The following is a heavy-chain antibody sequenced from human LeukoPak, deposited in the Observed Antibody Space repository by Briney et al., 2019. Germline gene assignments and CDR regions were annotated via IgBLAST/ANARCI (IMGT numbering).Heavy chain of an antibody. CDR3: AKPSSTSGHYYYYMDV. CDR1: GFTFSSYA. V-gene: IGHV3-23*01. J-gene: IGHJ6*03. D-gene: IGHD2-2*01. Sequence: GGSLRLSCAASGFTFSSYAMSWVRQAPGKGLEWVSAISGSGGSTYYADSVKGRFTISRDNSKNTLYLQMNSLRAVDTAVYYCAKPSSTSGHYYYYMDVWGKGTTVTVSS. CDR2: ISGSGGST.